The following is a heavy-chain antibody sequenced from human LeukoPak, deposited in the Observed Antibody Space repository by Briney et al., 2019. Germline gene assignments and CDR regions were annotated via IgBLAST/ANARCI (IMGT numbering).Heavy chain of an antibody. D-gene: IGHD2-15*01. CDR1: GFTFSSYW. Sequence: SGGSLRLSCAASGFTFSSYWMSWGRQAPGKGLEWVANINQDGGEKYYVDSVRGRFTISRDNAKKSLYLQMNSLRAEDRAVYYCVRTAVVVVAATDDAFDIWGQGTMVTVSS. CDR2: INQDGGEK. V-gene: IGHV3-7*03. CDR3: VRTAVVVVAATDDAFDI. J-gene: IGHJ3*02.